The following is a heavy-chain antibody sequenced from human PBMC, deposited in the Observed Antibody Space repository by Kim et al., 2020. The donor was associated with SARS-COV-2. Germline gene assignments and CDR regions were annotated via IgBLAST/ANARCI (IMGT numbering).Heavy chain of an antibody. CDR3: ARGASGSSSWYATRGNWFDP. J-gene: IGHJ5*02. V-gene: IGHV4-34*01. D-gene: IGHD6-13*01. Sequence: RVTISVDTSKNQFSLKLSSVTAADTAVYYCARGASGSSSWYATRGNWFDPWGQGTLVTVSS.